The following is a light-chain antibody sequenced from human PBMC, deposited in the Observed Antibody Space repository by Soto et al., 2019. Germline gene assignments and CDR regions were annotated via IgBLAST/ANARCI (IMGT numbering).Light chain of an antibody. Sequence: QSALTQPPSASGSPGQSVTISCTRTKNDIGVYDFVSWYQHHPGKAPRLIIYEVVQRPSGVPDRFSGSKSGNTASLTVSGLQSADEADYFCKSYAGSNTYVFGSGTKLPVL. CDR2: EVV. V-gene: IGLV2-8*01. J-gene: IGLJ1*01. CDR3: KSYAGSNTYV. CDR1: KNDIGVYDF.